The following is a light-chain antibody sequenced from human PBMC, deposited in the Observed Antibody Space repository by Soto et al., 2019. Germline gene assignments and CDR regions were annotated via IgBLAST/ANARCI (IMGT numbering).Light chain of an antibody. V-gene: IGKV1-5*03. CDR1: ESISSW. J-gene: IGKJ2*01. CDR3: QQYNSYLPYT. Sequence: DIPMTQSPSTLYASVGDRVTITCRASESISSWLAWYQQKPGKAPKLLIYKASSLESGVPSRFSGSGSGTEFTLTISSLQPDDFATYYCQQYNSYLPYTFGQGTKLEIK. CDR2: KAS.